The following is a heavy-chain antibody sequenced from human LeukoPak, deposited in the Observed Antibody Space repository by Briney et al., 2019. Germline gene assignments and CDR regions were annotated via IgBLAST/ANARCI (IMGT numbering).Heavy chain of an antibody. V-gene: IGHV3-48*04. CDR3: ASPWVRGVY. J-gene: IGHJ4*02. D-gene: IGHD3-10*01. CDR1: GFTFSRYS. Sequence: GGSLRLSCAASGFTFSRYSMNWVRQAPGKGLEWVSYITNSSNNIYYADYVKGRFTISRDNAKNSLYLQMNSLRAEDTAVYYCASPWVRGVYWGQGTLVTVSS. CDR2: ITNSSNNI.